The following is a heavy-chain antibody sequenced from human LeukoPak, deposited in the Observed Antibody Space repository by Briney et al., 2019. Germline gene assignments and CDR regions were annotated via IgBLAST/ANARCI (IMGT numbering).Heavy chain of an antibody. V-gene: IGHV4-4*02. CDR1: GGSISSSNW. CDR2: IYHSGST. D-gene: IGHD3-10*01. CDR3: ARGLWFGESLGGCWFDP. J-gene: IGHJ5*02. Sequence: SGTLSLTCAVSGGSISSSNWWSWVRPPPGKGLEWIGEIYHSGSTNYNPSLKSRATISVDKSKNQFSLKLSSVTAADTAVYYCARGLWFGESLGGCWFDPWGQGTLVTVSS.